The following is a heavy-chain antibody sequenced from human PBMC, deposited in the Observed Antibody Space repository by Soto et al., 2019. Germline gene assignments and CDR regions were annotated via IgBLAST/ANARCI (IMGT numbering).Heavy chain of an antibody. CDR2: IYYSGST. CDR3: SRLAPRPPVDY. J-gene: IGHJ4*02. Sequence: SETLSLTCTVSGGSISSYYRRWIRQPPGKGLEWSGYIYYSGSTNYNPSLKSRVTISVHTSKNQFSLKLSSVTPADTAVYYCSRLAPRPPVDYWGQGVLPTVSS. CDR1: GGSISSYY. V-gene: IGHV4-59*01.